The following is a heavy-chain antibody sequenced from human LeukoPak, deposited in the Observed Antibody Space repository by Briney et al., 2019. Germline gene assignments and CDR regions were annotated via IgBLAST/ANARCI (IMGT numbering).Heavy chain of an antibody. CDR1: GYTFTGYY. V-gene: IGHV1-2*02. CDR3: TKVGVWGSYRFDS. J-gene: IGHJ4*02. CDR2: INPNSGDT. D-gene: IGHD3-16*02. Sequence: ASVKVSCKASGYTFTGYYMHWVRQAPGQGREWMGWINPNSGDTNYTQKFQGRVTMTRDTSISTVYMELSSLRSDDTAVFYCTKVGVWGSYRFDSWGQGTLVTVSS.